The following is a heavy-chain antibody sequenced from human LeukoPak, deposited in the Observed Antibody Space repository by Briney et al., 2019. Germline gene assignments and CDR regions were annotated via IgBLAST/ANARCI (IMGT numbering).Heavy chain of an antibody. J-gene: IGHJ4*02. V-gene: IGHV4-59*01. Sequence: SETLSLTYTVSGASISNYYWSWIRQPPGKGLEWIGYIYYTGSTNYNPSLKSRVTMSVDTSKNQFSLKLTSVTAADTAVYFCARVGTRGYSYGRFDYWGQGTLLTVSS. CDR2: IYYTGST. CDR1: GASISNYY. D-gene: IGHD5-18*01. CDR3: ARVGTRGYSYGRFDY.